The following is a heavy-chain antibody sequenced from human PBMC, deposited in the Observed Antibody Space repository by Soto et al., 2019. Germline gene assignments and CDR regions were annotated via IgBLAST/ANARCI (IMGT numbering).Heavy chain of an antibody. CDR2: IYSGGST. V-gene: IGHV3-66*01. Sequence: EVQVVESGGGWVQPGGSLRLSCAASGFTVGSDYMSWVRQAPGKGLEWVSVIYSGGSTYYADSVKGRFTISRDNSKNTLYLQMNSLRAEDTAVYYCARDPGDRNGVSVWGQGTTVTVSS. J-gene: IGHJ6*02. D-gene: IGHD1-26*01. CDR1: GFTVGSDY. CDR3: ARDPGDRNGVSV.